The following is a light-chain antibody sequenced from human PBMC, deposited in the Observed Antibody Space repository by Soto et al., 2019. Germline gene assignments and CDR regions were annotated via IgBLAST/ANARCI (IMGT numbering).Light chain of an antibody. CDR2: GAS. J-gene: IGKJ3*01. V-gene: IGKV3-20*01. CDR1: QSVSSSN. CDR3: QQYGSLPFT. Sequence: EIVLTQSPGTLSLSPGERATLSCRASQSVSSSNLAWYQQKPGQAPRLLIHGASSRATGIPDRFSGSGSGADFTLTINRLEPEDFAAYYCQQYGSLPFTFGPGTKVDIK.